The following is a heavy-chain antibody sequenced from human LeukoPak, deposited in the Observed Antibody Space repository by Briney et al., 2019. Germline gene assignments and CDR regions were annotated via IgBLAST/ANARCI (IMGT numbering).Heavy chain of an antibody. CDR2: IYSGGST. D-gene: IGHD2-2*01. J-gene: IGHJ3*02. V-gene: IGHV3-53*01. Sequence: PGGSLRLSCAASGFTVSSYYMSWVRQAPGKGLEWVSVIYSGGSTYYADSVKGRLTISRDNSKNTLYLQMNSLRAEDTAVYYCATAQGSTTGPSSSIWGQGTMVTVSS. CDR3: ATAQGSTTGPSSSI. CDR1: GFTVSSYY.